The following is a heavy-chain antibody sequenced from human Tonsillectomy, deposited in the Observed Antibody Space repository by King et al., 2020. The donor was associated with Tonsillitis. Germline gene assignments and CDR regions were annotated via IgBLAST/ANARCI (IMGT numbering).Heavy chain of an antibody. V-gene: IGHV3-72*01. J-gene: IGHJ4*02. Sequence: VQLVESGGGLVQPGGSLRLSCTASGFTFSDHYMDWVRQAPGKGLEWVGRTRNKANSHTTDYAAFVKGRFTISRDDSRNSLYLQMNSLKIEDTAVYYCDRVHPSNWSYYLDSWGQGTLVTVSS. CDR2: TRNKANSHTT. D-gene: IGHD6-13*01. CDR3: DRVHPSNWSYYLDS. CDR1: GFTFSDHY.